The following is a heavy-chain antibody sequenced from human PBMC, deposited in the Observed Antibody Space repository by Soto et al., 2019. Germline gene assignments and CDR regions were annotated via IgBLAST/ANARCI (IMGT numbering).Heavy chain of an antibody. CDR1: SGSISTYY. D-gene: IGHD2-15*01. J-gene: IGHJ4*02. CDR3: ARRGFCSGGSCYSHVDY. V-gene: IGHV4-59*01. Sequence: QVQLQESGPGLVKPSETLSLSCTVSSGSISTYYWSWVRQSPGKGLEWIGYIYSSGSTNYNPSLKSRVTISLDTSKNQFSLKLSSVTAAETAVYYCARRGFCSGGSCYSHVDYWGQGILVTVSS. CDR2: IYSSGST.